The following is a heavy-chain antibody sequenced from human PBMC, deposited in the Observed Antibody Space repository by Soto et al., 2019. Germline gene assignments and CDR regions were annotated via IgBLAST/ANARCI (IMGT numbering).Heavy chain of an antibody. Sequence: PSETLSLTCTVSGGSVSSGSYYWSWIRQPPGKGLEWIGYIYYSGSTNYNPSLKSRVTISVDTSKNQFSPKLSSVTAADTAVYYCARENGDYVYYYYGMDVWGQGTTVTVSS. V-gene: IGHV4-61*01. CDR2: IYYSGST. D-gene: IGHD4-17*01. CDR3: ARENGDYVYYYYGMDV. CDR1: GGSVSSGSYY. J-gene: IGHJ6*02.